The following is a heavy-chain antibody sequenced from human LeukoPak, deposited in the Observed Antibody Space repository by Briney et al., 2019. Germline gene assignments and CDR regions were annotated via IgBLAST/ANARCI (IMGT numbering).Heavy chain of an antibody. J-gene: IGHJ3*02. CDR1: GYSFTSYW. D-gene: IGHD3-22*01. CDR3: ASSITMISVARDI. Sequence: GESLKISCKGSGYSFTSYWISWVRQMPGKGLEWMGRIDPSDSYTNYSPSFQGHVTISADKSISTAYLQWSSLKASDTAMYYCASSITMISVARDIWGQGTMVTVSS. V-gene: IGHV5-10-1*01. CDR2: IDPSDSYT.